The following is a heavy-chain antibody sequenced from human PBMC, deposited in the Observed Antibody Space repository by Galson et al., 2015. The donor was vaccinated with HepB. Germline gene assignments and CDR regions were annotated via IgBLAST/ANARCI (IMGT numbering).Heavy chain of an antibody. CDR1: GFTFSSYA. D-gene: IGHD4-11*01. Sequence: SLRLSCAASGFTFSSYAMSWVRQAPGKGLEWVSAISGSGGSTYYADSVKGRFTISRDNSKNTLYLQMSSLRAEDTAVYYCARDVADYPHYYYYYGMDVWGQGTTVTVSS. CDR2: ISGSGGST. V-gene: IGHV3-23*01. CDR3: ARDVADYPHYYYYYGMDV. J-gene: IGHJ6*02.